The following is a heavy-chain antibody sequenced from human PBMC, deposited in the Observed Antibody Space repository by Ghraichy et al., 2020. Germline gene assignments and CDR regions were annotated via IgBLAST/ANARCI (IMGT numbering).Heavy chain of an antibody. CDR1: GGSMTSYY. J-gene: IGHJ6*02. V-gene: IGHV4-59*01. CDR3: ANSGGTWSGMDV. Sequence: SETLSLTCTVSGGSMTSYYWSWIRQSPGKGLEWIGYIYYTGTTDYNPSLKSRVTISVDTSKKQFSLKLNSVTAADTAVYYCANSGGTWSGMDVWGQGTTVTVSS. CDR2: IYYTGTT. D-gene: IGHD2-15*01.